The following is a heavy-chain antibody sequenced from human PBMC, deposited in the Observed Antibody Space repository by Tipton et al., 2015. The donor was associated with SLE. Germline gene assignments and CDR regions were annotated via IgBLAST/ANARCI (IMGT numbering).Heavy chain of an antibody. CDR1: GFTFSSYW. CDR2: IKQDGSEK. CDR3: ARVNQLLYSYYYYGMDV. D-gene: IGHD2-2*02. J-gene: IGHJ6*02. V-gene: IGHV3-7*03. Sequence: GSLRLSCAASGFTFSSYWMSWVRQAPGKGLEWVANIKQDGSEKYYVDSVKGRFTISRDNAKNSLYLQMNSLRAEDTAVYYCARVNQLLYSYYYYGMDVWGQGTTVTVSS.